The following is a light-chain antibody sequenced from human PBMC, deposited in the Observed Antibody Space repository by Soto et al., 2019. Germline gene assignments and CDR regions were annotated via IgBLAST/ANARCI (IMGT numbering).Light chain of an antibody. Sequence: QSVLTQPPSVSGAPGQRVTISCTGSSSNIGAGYDVHWYHQLPGTAPKLLIYGNSNRPSGVPDRFSGSKSGTSASLAITGLQAEDEADYYCQSYDSSLSGYVFGTGTKPPS. CDR3: QSYDSSLSGYV. J-gene: IGLJ1*01. V-gene: IGLV1-40*01. CDR1: SSNIGAGYD. CDR2: GNS.